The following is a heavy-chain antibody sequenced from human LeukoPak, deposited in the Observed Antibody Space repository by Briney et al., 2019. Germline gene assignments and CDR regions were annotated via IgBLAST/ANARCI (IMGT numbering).Heavy chain of an antibody. CDR3: ARGHLPTRAYDFWSGYYYGQYYYYYYYMDV. CDR2: MNPNSGNT. Sequence: ASVKVSCKASGYTFTSYDINWARQATGQGLEWMGWMNPNSGNTGYAQKFQGRVTMTRNTSISTAYMELSSLRSEDTAVYYCARGHLPTRAYDFWSGYYYGQYYYYYYYMDVWGKGTTVTVSS. CDR1: GYTFTSYD. V-gene: IGHV1-8*01. D-gene: IGHD3-3*01. J-gene: IGHJ6*03.